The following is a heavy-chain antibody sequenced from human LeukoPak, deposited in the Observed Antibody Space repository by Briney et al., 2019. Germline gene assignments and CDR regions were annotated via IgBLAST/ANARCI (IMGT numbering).Heavy chain of an antibody. V-gene: IGHV3-23*01. J-gene: IGHJ4*02. CDR1: GFTFSSYA. CDR2: ISGSGGST. CDR3: ASNSPGDRIDY. Sequence: GGSLRLSCAASGFTFSSYAMSWVRQAPGKGLEWVSAISGSGGSTYYADSVKGRFTISRDNSKNSLYLQMNGLRAEDTAVYYCASNSPGDRIDYWGQGTLVTVSS. D-gene: IGHD3-10*01.